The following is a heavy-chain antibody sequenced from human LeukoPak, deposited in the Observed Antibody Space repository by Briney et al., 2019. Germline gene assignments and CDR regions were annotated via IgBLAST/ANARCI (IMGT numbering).Heavy chain of an antibody. CDR2: ISYDGSNK. CDR3: ARDYGSGSYYNDARFQH. D-gene: IGHD3-10*01. CDR1: GFTFSSYA. V-gene: IGHV3-30-3*01. Sequence: GGSLRLSCAASGFTFSSYAMHWVRQAPGKGLEWVAVISYDGSNKYYADSVKGRFTISRDNSKNTLYLQMNSLRAEDTAVYYCARDYGSGSYYNDARFQHWGQGTLVTVSS. J-gene: IGHJ1*01.